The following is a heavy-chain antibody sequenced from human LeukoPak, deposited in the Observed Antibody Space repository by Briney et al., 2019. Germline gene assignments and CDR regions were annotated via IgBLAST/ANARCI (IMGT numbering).Heavy chain of an antibody. Sequence: GGSLRLSCAASGFTVSSNYMSWVRQAPGKGLEWVAVIYSGGSTYYADSVKGRFTISRDNSKNTLYLQMNSLRAEDTAVYYCASYSGSWGHYYYGMDVWGQGTTVTVS. V-gene: IGHV3-53*01. CDR2: IYSGGST. CDR1: GFTVSSNY. J-gene: IGHJ6*02. CDR3: ASYSGSWGHYYYGMDV. D-gene: IGHD6-13*01.